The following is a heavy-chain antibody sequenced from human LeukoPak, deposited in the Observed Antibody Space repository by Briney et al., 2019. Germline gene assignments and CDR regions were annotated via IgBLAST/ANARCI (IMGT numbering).Heavy chain of an antibody. J-gene: IGHJ4*02. CDR2: IWHDTSNE. CDR1: GFTFSTYG. Sequence: GGSLRLSCAPSGFTFSTYGMRWVGQAPGKWREWVAVIWHDTSNEFYADSVKGRFTISRDNSQNTLSLKMNSLRAEVTAVYYCARGSGNSYGIFDYWGQGTAVTVSS. V-gene: IGHV3-33*01. D-gene: IGHD5-18*01. CDR3: ARGSGNSYGIFDY.